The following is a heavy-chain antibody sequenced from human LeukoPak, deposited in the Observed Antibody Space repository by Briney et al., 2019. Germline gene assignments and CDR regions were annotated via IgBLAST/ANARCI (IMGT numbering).Heavy chain of an antibody. CDR1: GGSISSSSYY. V-gene: IGHV4-39*01. D-gene: IGHD2-15*01. J-gene: IGHJ4*02. Sequence: KPSETLSLTCTVSGGSISSSSYYWGWIRQPPGKGLEWIGSMYYSGSTYYNPSLKSRVTISVDTSKNQYSLRLSSVTAADTALYYCVRYCTGDSCFPFDYWGPGTLVTVSS. CDR2: MYYSGST. CDR3: VRYCTGDSCFPFDY.